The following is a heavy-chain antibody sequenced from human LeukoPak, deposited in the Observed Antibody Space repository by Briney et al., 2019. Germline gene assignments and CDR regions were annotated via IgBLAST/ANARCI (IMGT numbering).Heavy chain of an antibody. CDR3: AKDQANMREPIDY. V-gene: IGHV3-30*18. Sequence: GGSLRLSCAASGFTFSSYGMHWVRQAPGKGLERVAVISYDGSNKYYADSVKGRFTISRDNSKNTLYLQMNSLRAEDTAVYYCAKDQANMREPIDYWGQGTLVTVSS. D-gene: IGHD1-26*01. J-gene: IGHJ4*02. CDR2: ISYDGSNK. CDR1: GFTFSSYG.